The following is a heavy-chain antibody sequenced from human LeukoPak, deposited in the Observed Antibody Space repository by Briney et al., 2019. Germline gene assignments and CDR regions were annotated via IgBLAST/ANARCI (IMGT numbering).Heavy chain of an antibody. V-gene: IGHV6-1*01. CDR3: ALARSAYPAGMDV. D-gene: IGHD2-2*02. CDR2: TYYRSKWYY. J-gene: IGHJ6*02. Sequence: SQTLSLTCAISGDSVSSISVAWNWIRQSPPRGLEWLGRTYYRSKWYYAYAVSVKGRINISPDPSKSQSSLQLNSVTPEDTAVYYCALARSAYPAGMDVWGQETTVTVSS. CDR1: GDSVSSISVA.